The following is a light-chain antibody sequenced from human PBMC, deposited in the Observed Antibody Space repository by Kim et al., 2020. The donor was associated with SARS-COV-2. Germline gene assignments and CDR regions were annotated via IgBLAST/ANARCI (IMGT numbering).Light chain of an antibody. Sequence: ASVGDRVDTNSRARHGIINSLASYQQKPGKVPQLLIYAASTLQSGVPSRFSGSGSGTDFTLTISRLQPEDIATYYCQKYDSAPLTFCQGTKVDIK. CDR2: AAS. CDR1: HGIINS. CDR3: QKYDSAPLT. V-gene: IGKV1-27*01. J-gene: IGKJ1*01.